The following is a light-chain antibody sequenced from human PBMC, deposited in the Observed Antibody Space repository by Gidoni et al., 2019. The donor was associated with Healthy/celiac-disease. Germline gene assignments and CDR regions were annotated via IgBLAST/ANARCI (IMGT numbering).Light chain of an antibody. J-gene: IGKJ1*01. CDR2: DAS. CDR1: QDISNY. CDR3: QQYDNLLRT. V-gene: IGKV1-33*01. Sequence: DIQRTQSPSSLSASVGDRVTITCQASQDISNYLNWYQQKPGKAPKLLIYDASNLETGVPSRVRGSRSGTDFTFSISSLQPEDIATYYCQQYDNLLRTFGQGTKVEIQ.